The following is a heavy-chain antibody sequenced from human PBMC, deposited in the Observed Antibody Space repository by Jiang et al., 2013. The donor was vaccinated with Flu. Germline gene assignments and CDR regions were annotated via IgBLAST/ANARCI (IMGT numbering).Heavy chain of an antibody. CDR1: GGTSSSYV. CDR3: ARDQRWGNYGHDCFDP. J-gene: IGHJ5*02. D-gene: IGHD1-7*01. Sequence: SGAEVKKPGSSVRVSCQASGGTSSSYVISWLRQAPGQGLEWMGRIIPLLPLANYAQGFQGRLTITADKSTSTSYMELSFLTSEDTAVYYCARDQRWGNYGHDCFDPWGQGTLVTVSS. V-gene: IGHV1-69*04. CDR2: IIPLLPLA.